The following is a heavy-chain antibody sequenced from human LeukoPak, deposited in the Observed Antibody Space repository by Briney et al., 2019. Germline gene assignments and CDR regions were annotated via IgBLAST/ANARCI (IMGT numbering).Heavy chain of an antibody. Sequence: ASVKVSCKASGGTFSSYDISWVRQAPGQGLEWMGGIIPIFGTANYAQKFQGRVTITTDESTSTAYMELSSLRSEDTAVYYCAREVRGDIDYWGQGTLVTVSS. D-gene: IGHD3-10*01. V-gene: IGHV1-69*05. J-gene: IGHJ4*02. CDR1: GGTFSSYD. CDR3: AREVRGDIDY. CDR2: IIPIFGTA.